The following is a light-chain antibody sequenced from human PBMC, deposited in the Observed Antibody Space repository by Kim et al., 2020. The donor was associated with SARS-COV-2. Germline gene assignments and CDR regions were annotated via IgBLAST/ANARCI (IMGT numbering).Light chain of an antibody. J-gene: IGLJ3*02. Sequence: QAGLTQPPSVSKGLRQTATLTCSGNSNNVGNQGAAWLQQHRGHPPRLLSYRNNNRPSGISERFSASRSENTASLTITGLQPEDETDYYCSAWDSSLSAWVFGGGTKLTVL. CDR2: RNN. CDR3: SAWDSSLSAWV. CDR1: SNNVGNQG. V-gene: IGLV10-54*04.